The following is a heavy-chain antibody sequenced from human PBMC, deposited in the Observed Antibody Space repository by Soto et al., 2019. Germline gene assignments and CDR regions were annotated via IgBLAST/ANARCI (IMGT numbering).Heavy chain of an antibody. Sequence: GGSLGLSCNCSGFRFSEHATTWVRQAPGKGLAWVGLIRNTPYGGTTDYAAAVRGRFTISRDDSESIAYLQMNCLKTEDSGVYYCSRGSFGYYGPWGPGTLVTVSS. CDR3: SRGSFGYYGP. J-gene: IGHJ5*02. CDR2: IRNTPYGGTT. CDR1: GFRFSEHA. D-gene: IGHD2-2*03. V-gene: IGHV3-49*04.